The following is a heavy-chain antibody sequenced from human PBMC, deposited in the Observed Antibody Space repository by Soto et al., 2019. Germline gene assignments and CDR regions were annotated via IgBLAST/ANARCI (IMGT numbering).Heavy chain of an antibody. CDR1: GFTFDDYT. J-gene: IGHJ6*02. CDR2: ISWDGGST. D-gene: IGHD1-1*01. Sequence: GRSLRLSCAASGFTFDDYTMHWVRQAPGKGLEWVSLISWDGGSTYYADSVKGRFTISRDNSKNSLYLQMNSLRTEDTALYYCAKDPGTAQSYYYYGMDVWGQGTTVTVSS. CDR3: AKDPGTAQSYYYYGMDV. V-gene: IGHV3-43*01.